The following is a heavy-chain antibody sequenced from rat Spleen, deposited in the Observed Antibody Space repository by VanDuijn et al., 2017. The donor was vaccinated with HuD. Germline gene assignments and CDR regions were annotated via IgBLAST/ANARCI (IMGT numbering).Heavy chain of an antibody. CDR1: GFSLISYN. CDR2: IWGDGRT. D-gene: IGHD1-12*03. CDR3: TRSWGYYYDGSPQWFAY. Sequence: QVQLKESGPGLVQSSQTLSLTCTVSGFSLISYNVHWVRQPPGKGLEWMGGIWGDGRTDYNSVLKSRLSISRDTSKSQVFLKMNSLQTDDTAIYFCTRSWGYYYDGSPQWFAYWGQGTLVTVSS. J-gene: IGHJ3*01. V-gene: IGHV2-1*01.